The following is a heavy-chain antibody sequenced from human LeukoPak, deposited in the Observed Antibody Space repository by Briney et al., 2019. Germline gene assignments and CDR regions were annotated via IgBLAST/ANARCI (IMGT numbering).Heavy chain of an antibody. CDR3: ARQFSGSYSHFDY. Sequence: SETLSLTCTVSGGSISSYYWSWVRQPPGKGLEWIGYIYYSASTNYNPSLKSRVTISVDTSKNQFSLKLSSVTAADTAVYYCARQFSGSYSHFDYWGQGTLVTVSS. CDR1: GGSISSYY. D-gene: IGHD1-26*01. CDR2: IYYSAST. J-gene: IGHJ4*02. V-gene: IGHV4-59*08.